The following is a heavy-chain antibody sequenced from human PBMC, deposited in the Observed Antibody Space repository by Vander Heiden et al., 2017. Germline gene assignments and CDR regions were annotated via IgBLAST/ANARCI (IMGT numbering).Heavy chain of an antibody. CDR1: GFTFSSYW. Sequence: EVQLVESGGGLVQPGGSLRLSCAASGFTFSSYWMHWVRQAPGKGLVWVSRINSDGSSTSYADSVKGRFTISRDNAKNTLYLQMNSLRAEDTAVYYCARAGEVFLEWLPRPGYYYGMDVWGQGTTVTVSS. J-gene: IGHJ6*02. CDR2: INSDGSST. V-gene: IGHV3-74*01. CDR3: ARAGEVFLEWLPRPGYYYGMDV. D-gene: IGHD3-3*01.